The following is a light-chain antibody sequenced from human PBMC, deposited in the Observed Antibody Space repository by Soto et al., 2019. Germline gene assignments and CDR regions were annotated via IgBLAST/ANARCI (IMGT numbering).Light chain of an antibody. CDR1: SSNIGKNA. V-gene: IGLV1-36*01. CDR2: YDD. Sequence: QSVLTQPPSASGTPGQRVTISCSGSSSNIGKNAVSWYRQVPGKAPKLLIYYDDLPPSGVSDRFSGSKSGTSASLAISGLQSEDEADYYCAAWDDSLTGPVFGGGTKVTVL. CDR3: AAWDDSLTGPV. J-gene: IGLJ2*01.